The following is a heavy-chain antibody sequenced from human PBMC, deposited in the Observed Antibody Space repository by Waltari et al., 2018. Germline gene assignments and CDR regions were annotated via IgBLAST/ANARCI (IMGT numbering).Heavy chain of an antibody. V-gene: IGHV1-3*01. J-gene: IGHJ4*02. CDR2: IDAGNGNT. CDR1: GHSFTSYA. D-gene: IGHD3-22*01. CDR3: ARGSYYDSSGYPDY. Sequence: QVQLVQSGAEVKKPGASVKVSCKASGHSFTSYAMHWVRQAPGQRLEWMGWIDAGNGNTKYSQKFQGRVTITRDTSASTAYMDLSSLRSEDTAVYYCARGSYYDSSGYPDYWGQGTLVTVSS.